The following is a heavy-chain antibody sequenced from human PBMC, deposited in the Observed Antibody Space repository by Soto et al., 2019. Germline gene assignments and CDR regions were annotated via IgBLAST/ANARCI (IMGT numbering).Heavy chain of an antibody. CDR2: IIPIFGTA. D-gene: IGHD3-10*01. CDR1: GGTFSSYA. CDR3: ARGSLITMVRGVPTYGMDV. Sequence: QVQLVQSGAEVKKPGSSVKVSCKASGGTFSSYAISWVRQAPGQGLEWMGGIIPIFGTANYAQKFQGRVTITADESTSTAYMELSSLRSEDTAVYYCARGSLITMVRGVPTYGMDVWGQGTTVTVSS. V-gene: IGHV1-69*12. J-gene: IGHJ6*02.